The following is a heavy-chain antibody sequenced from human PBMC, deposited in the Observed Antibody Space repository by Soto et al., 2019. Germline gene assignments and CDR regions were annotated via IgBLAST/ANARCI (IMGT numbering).Heavy chain of an antibody. D-gene: IGHD3-3*01. V-gene: IGHV4-39*01. J-gene: IGHJ3*02. Sequence: PSETLSLTCTVSGGPISTRCQYWGWIRQPPGKGLEWIGSISYSGSTYYNPSLQSRLTISVDTSRNQFSLNLNSVTAADTAVYFCVRHSDREDFVTVPPAQQAFDIWGQGTMVTVSS. CDR1: GGPISTRCQY. CDR3: VRHSDREDFVTVPPAQQAFDI. CDR2: ISYSGST.